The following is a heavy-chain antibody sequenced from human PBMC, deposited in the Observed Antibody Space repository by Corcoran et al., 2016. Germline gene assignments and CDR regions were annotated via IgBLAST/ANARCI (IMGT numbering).Heavy chain of an antibody. D-gene: IGHD4-17*01. CDR2: IKSKTDGGTT. Sequence: EVQLVESGGGLVKPGGSLRLSCAASGFTFSNAWMNWVRQAPGKGLEWVGRIKSKTDGGTTDYAAPVKGRFTISRDDSKNTLYLQMNSLKTEDTAVCYCTTDGSLTTVPFYYYYGMDVWGQGTTVTVSS. CDR1: GFTFSNAW. CDR3: TTDGSLTTVPFYYYYGMDV. J-gene: IGHJ6*02. V-gene: IGHV3-15*07.